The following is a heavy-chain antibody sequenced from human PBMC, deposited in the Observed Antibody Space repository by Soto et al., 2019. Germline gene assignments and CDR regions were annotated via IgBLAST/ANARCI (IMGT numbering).Heavy chain of an antibody. CDR3: ARGSSGWPDFDY. CDR2: IHQSGST. D-gene: IGHD6-19*01. CDR1: GGSIISSNW. V-gene: IGHV4-4*02. Sequence: QVQLQESGPGLVKPSGTLSLTCAVSGGSIISSNWWNWVRQPPGKGLEWMGEIHQSGSTNYNPSPXSXXTISVDKPRNQFSLNLTAVTAADTAGYSCARGSSGWPDFDYWGQGTLVTVSS. J-gene: IGHJ4*02.